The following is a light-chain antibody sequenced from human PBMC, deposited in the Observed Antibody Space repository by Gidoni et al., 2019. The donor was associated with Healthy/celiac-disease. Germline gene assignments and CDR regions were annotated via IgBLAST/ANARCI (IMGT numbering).Light chain of an antibody. J-gene: IGKJ1*01. Sequence: IQVTQSPSTLSASVGDRVTITCRASQSISSWSAWYQHKPGKAPKLLIYKASSLESGVPSRFSGSGSGTEFTLTISSLQPDDFATYYCQQYNSYMWTFGQGTKLEIK. CDR3: QQYNSYMWT. CDR2: KAS. V-gene: IGKV1-5*03. CDR1: QSISSW.